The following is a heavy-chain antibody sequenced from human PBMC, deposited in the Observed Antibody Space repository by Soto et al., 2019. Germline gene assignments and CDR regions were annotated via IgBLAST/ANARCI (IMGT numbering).Heavy chain of an antibody. D-gene: IGHD3-10*02. J-gene: IGHJ5*01. CDR2: INRDANDI. CDR1: RGAFGDYW. Sequence: EVQLVESGGGLVQPGGSLRLSCEASRGAFGDYWMHWVRQAPGKGLVWVSRINRDANDIIYADSVKGRFTASRDNAKNMVFLQMNRLRVEDTAVYYCARDVPHKLFDSWGQGTLVTVSS. V-gene: IGHV3-74*01. CDR3: ARDVPHKLFDS.